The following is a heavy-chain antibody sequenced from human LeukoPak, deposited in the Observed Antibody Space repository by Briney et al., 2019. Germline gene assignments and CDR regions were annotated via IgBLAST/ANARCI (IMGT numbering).Heavy chain of an antibody. Sequence: SSETLSLTCAVYGGSFSGYYWSWIRQPPGKGLEWIGEINHSGSTNYNPSLKSRVTISVDTSKNQFSLKLSSVTAADTAVYYCARGTYCSGGSCYAIRRVYLFDYWGQGTLVTVSS. V-gene: IGHV4-34*01. CDR1: GGSFSGYY. J-gene: IGHJ4*02. CDR2: INHSGST. CDR3: ARGTYCSGGSCYAIRRVYLFDY. D-gene: IGHD2-15*01.